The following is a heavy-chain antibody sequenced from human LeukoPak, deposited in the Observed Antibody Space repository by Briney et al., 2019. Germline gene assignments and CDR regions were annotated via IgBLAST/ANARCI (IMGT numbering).Heavy chain of an antibody. CDR3: AKEGSSGSDGMDV. D-gene: IGHD6-19*01. CDR2: IRYDGSNK. Sequence: GGSLRLSCAASGFTFSSYGMHWVRQAPGKGLEWVACIRYDGSNKYYADSVKGRFTISRDNSKNTLYLQMNSLRAEDTAVYYCAKEGSSGSDGMDVWGQGTTVTVSS. V-gene: IGHV3-30*02. J-gene: IGHJ6*02. CDR1: GFTFSSYG.